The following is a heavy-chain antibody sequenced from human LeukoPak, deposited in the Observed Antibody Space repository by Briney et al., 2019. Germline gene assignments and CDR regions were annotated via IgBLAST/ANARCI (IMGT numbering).Heavy chain of an antibody. D-gene: IGHD5-18*01. J-gene: IGHJ4*02. Sequence: ASVKVSCKASGYTFSSYGISWVRQAPGQGLEWMGWISAYDGNTDYARNLQGRVTMTTDTSTSTAYMELRSLRSDDTAVYYCARAVRGYSYAYLPYWGQGTLVTVSS. V-gene: IGHV1-18*01. CDR2: ISAYDGNT. CDR3: ARAVRGYSYAYLPY. CDR1: GYTFSSYG.